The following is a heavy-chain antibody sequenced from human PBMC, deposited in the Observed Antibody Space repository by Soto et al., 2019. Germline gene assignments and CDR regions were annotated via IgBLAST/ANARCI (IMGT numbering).Heavy chain of an antibody. V-gene: IGHV3-53*01. CDR1: GFTVSSNY. Sequence: GGSLRLSCAASGFTVSSNYMSWVRQAPGKGLEWVSVIYSGGSTYYADSVKGRFTISRDNSKNTLYLQMNSLRAEDTAVYYCVRDRMVYAIGRSYGMDVWGQGTTVTAP. D-gene: IGHD2-8*01. J-gene: IGHJ6*02. CDR2: IYSGGST. CDR3: VRDRMVYAIGRSYGMDV.